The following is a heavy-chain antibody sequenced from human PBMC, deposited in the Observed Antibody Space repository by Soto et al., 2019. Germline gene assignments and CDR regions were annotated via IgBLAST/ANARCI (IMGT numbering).Heavy chain of an antibody. CDR2: IIPLVHII. V-gene: IGHV1-69*04. Sequence: QVQLVQSGAEVKKPGSSVKVSCKASGGFYSIKTISWVRQAPGQGLEWMGRIIPLVHIINNAQKIQGRVEISAEKSTSTAYMELSSLKSDDRAIYFCARERRRDDSNTFDALDVWGQGTMVTVSS. J-gene: IGHJ3*01. D-gene: IGHD3-22*01. CDR3: ARERRRDDSNTFDALDV. CDR1: GGFYSIKT.